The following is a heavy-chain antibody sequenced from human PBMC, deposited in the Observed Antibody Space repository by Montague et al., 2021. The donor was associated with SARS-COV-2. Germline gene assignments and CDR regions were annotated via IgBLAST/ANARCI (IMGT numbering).Heavy chain of an antibody. D-gene: IGHD2-21*01. CDR1: GGSTSSSNYY. CDR3: ARQGGDIVVVIAIRGPYYFDY. Sequence: ETLSLTCTVSGGSTSSSNYYWGWIRQPPGKGLEWIGTIYYSGSTYYNPSLKSRVTISVDTSKNQFSLKLSSVTAADTAVYYCARQGGDIVVVIAIRGPYYFDYWGQGTLVTVSS. CDR2: IYYSGST. V-gene: IGHV4-39*01. J-gene: IGHJ4*02.